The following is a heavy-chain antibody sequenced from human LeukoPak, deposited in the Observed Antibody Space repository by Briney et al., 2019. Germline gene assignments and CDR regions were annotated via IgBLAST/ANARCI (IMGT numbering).Heavy chain of an antibody. D-gene: IGHD3-22*01. CDR3: ARDPYRSYDSSGYYYFDY. Sequence: GGSLRLSCAASGFTFSSYGMHWVRQAPGKGLEWVAVISYDGSNKYYADSVKGRFTISRDNAKNSLYLQMNSLRAEDTAVYYCARDPYRSYDSSGYYYFDYWGQGTLVTVSS. CDR2: ISYDGSNK. V-gene: IGHV3-30*03. CDR1: GFTFSSYG. J-gene: IGHJ4*02.